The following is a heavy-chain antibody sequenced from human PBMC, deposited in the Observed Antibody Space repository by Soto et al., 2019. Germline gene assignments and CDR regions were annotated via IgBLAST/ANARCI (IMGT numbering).Heavy chain of an antibody. CDR1: GFSFSSNW. Sequence: ESGGGLVQPGGSLRLSCTASGFSFSSNWMSWVRQAPGKGPEWVANINQDGSEKYCADSVKGRFTISRDNAKNSLYLQMDRLRVEDTALYYCFNVAFGYWGRGTLVTVSS. CDR3: FNVAFGY. CDR2: INQDGSEK. J-gene: IGHJ4*02. V-gene: IGHV3-7*01.